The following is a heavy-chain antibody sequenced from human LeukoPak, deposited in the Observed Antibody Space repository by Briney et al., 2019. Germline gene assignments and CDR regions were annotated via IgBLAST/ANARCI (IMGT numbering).Heavy chain of an antibody. CDR2: IYYSGST. V-gene: IGHV4-39*01. CDR3: ARAHSGSYGSAFDI. CDR1: GGSISSSSYY. D-gene: IGHD1-26*01. Sequence: SETLSLTCTVSGGSISSSSYYWGWIRQPPGKGLEWIGSIYYSGSTYYNPSLKSRVTISVDTSKNQFSLKLSSVTAADTAVYYCARAHSGSYGSAFDIWGQGTMVTVSS. J-gene: IGHJ3*02.